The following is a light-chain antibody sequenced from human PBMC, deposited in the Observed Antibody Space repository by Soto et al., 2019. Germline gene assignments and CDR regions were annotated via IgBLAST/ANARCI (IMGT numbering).Light chain of an antibody. J-gene: IGKJ5*01. CDR3: QQRSNWPIT. V-gene: IGKV3-11*01. CDR1: QSVSSY. Sequence: EIVLTQSPVTLSLSPGERATLSCRASQSVSSYLAWYQQKPGQAPRLLIYDASNRATGIPARFSGSGSGTDFTLTISSLEPEDFAVYYCQQRSNWPITFGQGTRREIK. CDR2: DAS.